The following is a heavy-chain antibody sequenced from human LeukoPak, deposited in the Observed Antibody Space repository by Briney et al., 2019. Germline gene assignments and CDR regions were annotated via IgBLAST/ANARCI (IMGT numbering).Heavy chain of an antibody. J-gene: IGHJ4*02. CDR1: GGSFSGYY. Sequence: PSETLSLTCAVYGGSFSGYYWSWIRQPPGKGLEWIGEINHSGSTNYNPSLKSRVTISVDTSKNQFSLKLSSVTAADTAVYYCARRRRYFDWLSRGDYFDYWGQGTLVTVSS. V-gene: IGHV4-34*01. D-gene: IGHD3-9*01. CDR2: INHSGST. CDR3: ARRRRYFDWLSRGDYFDY.